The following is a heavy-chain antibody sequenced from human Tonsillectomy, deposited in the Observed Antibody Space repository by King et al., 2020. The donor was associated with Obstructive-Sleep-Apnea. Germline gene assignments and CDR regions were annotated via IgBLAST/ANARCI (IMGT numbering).Heavy chain of an antibody. D-gene: IGHD4-17*01. J-gene: IGHJ6*02. Sequence: VQLVESGGGVVQPGRSLRLSCAASEFTFSSYVMHWVRQAPGKGLEWVAAISYDGSNKYYADSVKGRFTISRDNSKNTLYLQMNRLRPEDTAVYYCASLYGDYAHYFYRGMDVWGQGTTVTVS. CDR1: EFTFSSYV. V-gene: IGHV3-30*03. CDR3: ASLYGDYAHYFYRGMDV. CDR2: ISYDGSNK.